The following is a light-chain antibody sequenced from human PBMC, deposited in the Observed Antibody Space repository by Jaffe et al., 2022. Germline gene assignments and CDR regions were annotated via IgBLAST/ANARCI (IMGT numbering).Light chain of an antibody. CDR2: STD. CDR1: NSNIGPNT. CDR3: AAWEDSLNGVL. V-gene: IGLV1-44*01. J-gene: IGLJ3*02. Sequence: QSVLTQPPSASGTPGQRVTLSCFGSNSNIGPNTVSWYQQLPGTAPKLLIYSTDHRPSGVPDRFSGSKSGTSASLDISGLQSEDEADYYCAAWEDSLNGVLFGGGTHLTVL.